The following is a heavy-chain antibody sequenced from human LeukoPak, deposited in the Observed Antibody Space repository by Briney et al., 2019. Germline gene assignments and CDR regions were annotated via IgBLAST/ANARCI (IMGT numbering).Heavy chain of an antibody. V-gene: IGHV1-2*02. D-gene: IGHD3-10*01. Sequence: ASVKVSCKASGYTFTGYYMHWVRQAPGQGLEWMGWINPNSGGTNYAQKFQGRVTMTRDTSISTAYMELSRLRSDDTAVYYCAREGLRITMVRGAGGDYYGMDVWGQGTTVTV. CDR3: AREGLRITMVRGAGGDYYGMDV. CDR2: INPNSGGT. J-gene: IGHJ6*02. CDR1: GYTFTGYY.